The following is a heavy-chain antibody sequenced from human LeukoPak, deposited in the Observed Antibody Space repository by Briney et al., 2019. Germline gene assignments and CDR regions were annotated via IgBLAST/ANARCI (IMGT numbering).Heavy chain of an antibody. J-gene: IGHJ2*01. V-gene: IGHV1-69*05. CDR3: AREFRGSGWYSMSGLYWYFDL. D-gene: IGHD6-19*01. CDR1: GGTFSSYA. Sequence: SVKVSCKASGGTFSSYAISWVRHAPGQGLEWMGGIIPIFGTANYAQKFQGRVTITTDESTSTAYMELSSLRSDDTAVYYCAREFRGSGWYSMSGLYWYFDLWGRGTVVTVSS. CDR2: IIPIFGTA.